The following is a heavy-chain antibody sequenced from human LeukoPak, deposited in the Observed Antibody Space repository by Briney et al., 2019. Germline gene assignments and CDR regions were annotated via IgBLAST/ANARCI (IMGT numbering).Heavy chain of an antibody. V-gene: IGHV3-43D*04. CDR3: AKDSGGDDFWSGYYLDY. CDR1: GFTFDDYA. J-gene: IGHJ4*02. D-gene: IGHD3-3*01. Sequence: GGSLRLSCAASGFTFDDYAMHWVRQAPGKGLASVSLISWDGGSTYYADSVKGRFTISRDNSKNSLYLQMNSLRAEDTALYYCAKDSGGDDFWSGYYLDYWGQGTLVTVSS. CDR2: ISWDGGST.